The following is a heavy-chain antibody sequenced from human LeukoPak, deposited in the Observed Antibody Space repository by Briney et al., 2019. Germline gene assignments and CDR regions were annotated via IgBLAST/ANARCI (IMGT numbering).Heavy chain of an antibody. CDR2: IRYDGSNK. J-gene: IGHJ4*02. V-gene: IGHV3-30*02. D-gene: IGHD3-22*01. Sequence: PGGSLRLSCAASGFTFSSYGMHWVRQAPGKGLEWVAFIRYDGSNKYYADSVKGRFTISRDNSKNTLYLQMNSLRAEDTAVYYCAKDSDYYDSSGYPDYWGQGTLATVSS. CDR1: GFTFSSYG. CDR3: AKDSDYYDSSGYPDY.